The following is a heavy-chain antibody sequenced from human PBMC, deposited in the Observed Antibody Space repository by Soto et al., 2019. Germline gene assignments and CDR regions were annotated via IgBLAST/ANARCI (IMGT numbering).Heavy chain of an antibody. D-gene: IGHD6-13*01. V-gene: IGHV3-30*03. J-gene: IGHJ4*02. CDR3: ARSSGGSSWYAPDY. Sequence: QVQLVESGGGVVQPGRSLRLSCAASGFTFSGYGMHWVRQAPGEGLQWVAVLANDGRYQYYADCLKGRFTISRDNSKNTLYLQMDSLRPEDTAVYYCARSSGGSSWYAPDYWGQGTLVTVSP. CDR2: LANDGRYQ. CDR1: GFTFSGYG.